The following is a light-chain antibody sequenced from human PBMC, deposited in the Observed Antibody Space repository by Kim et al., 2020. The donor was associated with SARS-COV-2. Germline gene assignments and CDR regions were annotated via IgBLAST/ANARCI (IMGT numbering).Light chain of an antibody. Sequence: VSPGQTARITCSGDALPKKFAYWYQQKSGQAPVLVIYEDTKRPSGIPKRFSGSTSGTMATLTVSGAQVEDEADYYCYSIDSSCNAVFGGGTQLTVL. CDR1: ALPKKF. CDR2: EDT. V-gene: IGLV3-10*01. CDR3: YSIDSSCNAV. J-gene: IGLJ2*01.